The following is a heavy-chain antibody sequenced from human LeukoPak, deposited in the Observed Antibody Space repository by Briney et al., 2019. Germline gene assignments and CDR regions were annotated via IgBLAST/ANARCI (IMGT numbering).Heavy chain of an antibody. J-gene: IGHJ4*02. Sequence: GGSLRLSCAASGFTFSNYAMSWVRQAPGKGLEWVSVISGSGGSTYYGDSVRGRFTIFRDNSKNTLNLQMNRLRVEDTAVYYCAKGLHQVGWFLPSTHYWGQGILVTVSS. CDR2: ISGSGGST. V-gene: IGHV3-23*01. CDR1: GFTFSNYA. CDR3: AKGLHQVGWFLPSTHY. D-gene: IGHD3-22*01.